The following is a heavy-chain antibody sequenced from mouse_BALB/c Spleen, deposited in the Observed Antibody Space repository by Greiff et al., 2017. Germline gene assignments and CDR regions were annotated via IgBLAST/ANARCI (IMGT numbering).Heavy chain of an antibody. CDR2: ISDGGSYT. V-gene: IGHV5-4*02. J-gene: IGHJ3*01. CDR1: GFTFSDYY. CDR3: ARDQDSSGYVRFAY. D-gene: IGHD3-2*01. Sequence: EVKLVESGGGLVKPGGSLKLSCAASGFTFSDYYMYWVRQTPEKRLEWVATISDGGSYTYYPDSVKGRFTISRDNAKNNLYLQMSSLKSEDTAMYYGARDQDSSGYVRFAYWGQGTLVTVSA.